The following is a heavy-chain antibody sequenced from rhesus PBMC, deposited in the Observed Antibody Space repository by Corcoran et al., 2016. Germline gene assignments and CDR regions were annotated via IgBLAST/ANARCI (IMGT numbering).Heavy chain of an antibody. Sequence: QVQLVQSGAEVKKPGSSVKVSCKASGYTFTDYYMHWVRQAPRQGFEWMGWINPYNGNTKYAQKFQGRVTMTRDKSTSTAYMELSNLRSEDTAVYYCARVPLLQYLDWLLSYFDYWGQGVLVTVSS. J-gene: IGHJ4*01. CDR1: GYTFTDYY. D-gene: IGHD3-3*01. V-gene: IGHV1S2*01. CDR2: INPYNGNT. CDR3: ARVPLLQYLDWLLSYFDY.